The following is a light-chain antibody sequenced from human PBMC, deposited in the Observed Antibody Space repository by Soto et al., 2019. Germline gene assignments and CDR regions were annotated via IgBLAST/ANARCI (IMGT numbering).Light chain of an antibody. V-gene: IGLV2-18*02. J-gene: IGLJ2*01. Sequence: QSALTQSPSVSGSPGQSVTISCTGTSSDVGSYNRVSWYHQSPGTAPKVMIYEVSNRPSGVPDRFSGSKSGNTASLTISGLQAEDEAEYYCSSYTTNSTVVFGGGTKLTVL. CDR3: SSYTTNSTVV. CDR2: EVS. CDR1: SSDVGSYNR.